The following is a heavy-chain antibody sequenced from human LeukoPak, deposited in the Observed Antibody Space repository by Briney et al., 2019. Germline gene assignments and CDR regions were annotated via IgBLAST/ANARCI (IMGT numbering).Heavy chain of an antibody. V-gene: IGHV4-61*05. Sequence: PSETLSLTCTVSGGSISSSSYYWGWIRQPPGKGLEWIGYIHYSGSTNYNPSLKSRVTISVDTSKNQFSLKLSSVTAADTAVYYCARLNVGGSSNYYYYYYAMDVWGQGTTVTVSS. CDR1: GGSISSSSYY. J-gene: IGHJ6*02. CDR2: IHYSGST. D-gene: IGHD1-26*01. CDR3: ARLNVGGSSNYYYYYYAMDV.